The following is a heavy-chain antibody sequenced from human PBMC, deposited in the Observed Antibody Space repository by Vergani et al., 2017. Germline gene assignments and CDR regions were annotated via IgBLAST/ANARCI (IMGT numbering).Heavy chain of an antibody. J-gene: IGHJ5*02. Sequence: QVQLVESGGGVVQPGRSLRLSCAASGFRFSSYGMNWVRQAPGKGLEWVAVIWYDGSNKYYADSVKGRFTISRDNSQNTVNLQMNSLRVDDTAVYYCARERLGAVAIGPGWFDPWGQGTLVTVS. V-gene: IGHV3-33*01. CDR2: IWYDGSNK. CDR1: GFRFSSYG. CDR3: ARERLGAVAIGPGWFDP. D-gene: IGHD6-19*01.